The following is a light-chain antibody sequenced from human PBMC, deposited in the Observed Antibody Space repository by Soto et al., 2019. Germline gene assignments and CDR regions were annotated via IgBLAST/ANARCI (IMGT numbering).Light chain of an antibody. CDR3: NSYRGDHPRFYV. CDR1: HSDIGNYNY. CDR2: DVG. Sequence: QSVLTQPASVSGSPGQSITISCTGTHSDIGNYNYVSWYQHLPGKAPKLMIYDVGSRPSGVSSRFSGSKSGNTASLAISGLQAEDEADYYCNSYRGDHPRFYVFGTGTKVTVL. V-gene: IGLV2-14*03. J-gene: IGLJ1*01.